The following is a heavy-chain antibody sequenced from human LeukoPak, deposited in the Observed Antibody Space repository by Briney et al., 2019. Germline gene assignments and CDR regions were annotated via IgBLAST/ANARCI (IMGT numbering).Heavy chain of an antibody. CDR2: IRSKAYGGTT. CDR1: GFTFGDYA. J-gene: IGHJ4*02. CDR3: TRELAVAGACFDY. Sequence: GGSLRLSCTASGFTFGDYAMSWFRQAPGKGLEWVGFIRSKAYGGTTEYAASVKGRFTISRDDSKSITYLQMNSLKTEDTAVYYCTRELAVAGACFDYWGQGTLVTVSS. V-gene: IGHV3-49*03. D-gene: IGHD6-19*01.